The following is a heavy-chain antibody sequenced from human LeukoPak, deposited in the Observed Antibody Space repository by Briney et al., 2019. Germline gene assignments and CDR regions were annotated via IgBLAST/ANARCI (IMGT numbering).Heavy chain of an antibody. CDR3: ASSHDYYDSSGLLDY. V-gene: IGHV1-69*02. CDR1: GYTFTGYY. CDR2: IIPILGIA. D-gene: IGHD3-22*01. J-gene: IGHJ4*02. Sequence: ASVKVSCKASGYTFTGYYMHWVRQAPGQGLEWMGRIIPILGIANYAQKFQGRVTITADKSTSTAYMELSSLRSEDTAVYYCASSHDYYDSSGLLDYWGQGTLVTVSS.